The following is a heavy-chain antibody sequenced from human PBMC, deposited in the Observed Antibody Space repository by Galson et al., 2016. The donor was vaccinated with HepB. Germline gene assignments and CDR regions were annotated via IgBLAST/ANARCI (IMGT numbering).Heavy chain of an antibody. CDR2: ISSNGGST. J-gene: IGHJ4*02. CDR1: GFTFSSYA. Sequence: SLRLSCAASGFTFSSYAMHWVRQAPGKGLEYISTISSNGGSTYYANSVKGRFTISRDNSKNTLYLQMGSLRVEDMAVYYCARISGGSYNYFDYWGQGTLVTV. V-gene: IGHV3-64*01. CDR3: ARISGGSYNYFDY. D-gene: IGHD3-10*01.